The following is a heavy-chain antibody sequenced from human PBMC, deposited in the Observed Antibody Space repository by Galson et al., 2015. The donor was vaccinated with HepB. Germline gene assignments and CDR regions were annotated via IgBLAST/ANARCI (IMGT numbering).Heavy chain of an antibody. D-gene: IGHD6-19*01. CDR2: IWYDGSNQ. Sequence: LRLSCAASGFTFSRHGMHWVRQAPGKGLEWVALIWYDGSNQYYGDSVKGRFTISRDNAKNTLYLQMNSLRVEDTAVYYCAREDPTVAVAVLDYWGQGTLVAVSS. V-gene: IGHV3-33*01. CDR3: AREDPTVAVAVLDY. J-gene: IGHJ4*02. CDR1: GFTFSRHG.